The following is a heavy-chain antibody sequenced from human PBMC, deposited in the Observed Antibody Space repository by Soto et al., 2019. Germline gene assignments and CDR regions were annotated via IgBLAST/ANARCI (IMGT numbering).Heavy chain of an antibody. J-gene: IGHJ4*02. Sequence: XVSLRLSCAASGFTFSSYWMHWVRQAPGKGLVWVSRINSDGSSTSYADSVKGRFTISRDNAKNTLYLQMNSLRAEDTAVYYCASPVGATVTTRLDYWGQGTLVTVSS. V-gene: IGHV3-74*01. CDR1: GFTFSSYW. D-gene: IGHD4-17*01. CDR2: INSDGSST. CDR3: ASPVGATVTTRLDY.